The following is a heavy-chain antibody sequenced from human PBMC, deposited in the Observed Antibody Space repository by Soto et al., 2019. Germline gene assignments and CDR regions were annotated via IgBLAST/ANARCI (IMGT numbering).Heavy chain of an antibody. CDR2: ISYDGREQ. V-gene: IGHV3-30*03. CDR3: ARDEPTNGGGWYAGWGYFEH. D-gene: IGHD6-19*01. J-gene: IGHJ4*02. Sequence: GGSLRLSCAATGFSFNIYAMYWVRQAPGKGLEWVAVISYDGREQYYADPVKGRFIISRDNARNTVHLEINSLRSDDTAVYYCARDEPTNGGGWYAGWGYFEHWGQGTQVTVSS. CDR1: GFSFNIYA.